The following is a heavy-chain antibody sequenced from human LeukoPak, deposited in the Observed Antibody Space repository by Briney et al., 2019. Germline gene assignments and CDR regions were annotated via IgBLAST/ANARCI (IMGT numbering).Heavy chain of an antibody. CDR1: GYTFTGYY. V-gene: IGHV1-2*02. D-gene: IGHD2-21*02. CDR2: INPNSGGT. J-gene: IGHJ6*02. CDR3: ARGRDMVTVYYYYGMDV. Sequence: EASVKVSCKASGYTFTGYYMHWVRQAPGQGLEWMGWINPNSGGTNYAQKFQGRVTMTRDTSISTAYMELSRLRSDDTAVYYCARGRDMVTVYYYYGMDVWGQGTTVTVSS.